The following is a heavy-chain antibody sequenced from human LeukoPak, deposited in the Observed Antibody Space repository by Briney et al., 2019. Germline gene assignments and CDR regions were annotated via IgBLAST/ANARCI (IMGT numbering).Heavy chain of an antibody. Sequence: SETLSLTCTVSGGSINNYYWSWIRQPAGKGLEWIGLIYSSGSTSYNPSLKSRVTMSVDTSKKQFSLRLSSVTAADTAVYYCARGRLARGWFDPWGQGTLVTVSS. J-gene: IGHJ5*02. V-gene: IGHV4-4*07. D-gene: IGHD3-22*01. CDR2: IYSSGST. CDR3: ARGRLARGWFDP. CDR1: GGSINNYY.